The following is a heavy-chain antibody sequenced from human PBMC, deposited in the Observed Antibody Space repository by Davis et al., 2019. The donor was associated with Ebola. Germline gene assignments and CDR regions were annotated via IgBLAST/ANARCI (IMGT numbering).Heavy chain of an antibody. CDR2: IHHSGST. Sequence: SETLSLTCTVSGGSISSYYWSWIRQPPGKGLEWIGYIHHSGSTNYNPSPKSRVTISVDTSKNQFSLKLSSVTAADTAVYYCAREPIFGSGWYPHYYGMDVWGQGTTVTVSS. CDR3: AREPIFGSGWYPHYYGMDV. D-gene: IGHD6-19*01. CDR1: GGSISSYY. V-gene: IGHV4-59*01. J-gene: IGHJ6*02.